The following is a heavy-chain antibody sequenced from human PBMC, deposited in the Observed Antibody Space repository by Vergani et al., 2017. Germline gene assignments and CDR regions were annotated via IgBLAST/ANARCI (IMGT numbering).Heavy chain of an antibody. Sequence: QVQLVQAGAEVKKPGSSVKVSCKASGGTFSSYAISWVRQAPGQGGEGMGRIIPILGIANYAQQFQGRVTITADKSTCTAYMELRSLRSEDTAVYYCARDLSYSSGWYNYYYYYXMDVWGQGTTVTVSS. CDR1: GGTFSSYA. CDR2: IIPILGIA. CDR3: ARDLSYSSGWYNYYYYYXMDV. J-gene: IGHJ6*02. V-gene: IGHV1-69*04. D-gene: IGHD6-19*01.